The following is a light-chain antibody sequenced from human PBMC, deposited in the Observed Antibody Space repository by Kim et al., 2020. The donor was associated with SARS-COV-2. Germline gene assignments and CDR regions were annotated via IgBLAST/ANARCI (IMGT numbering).Light chain of an antibody. Sequence: SLPPGERATLSCRASQSVGNNLAWYQQNPGQAPRLLIYSASTRATDIPTRFSATGSGTEFTLTISSLQSEDFASYYCQQYFNWPYTFGQGTKLEI. CDR2: SAS. J-gene: IGKJ2*01. CDR1: QSVGNN. V-gene: IGKV3-15*01. CDR3: QQYFNWPYT.